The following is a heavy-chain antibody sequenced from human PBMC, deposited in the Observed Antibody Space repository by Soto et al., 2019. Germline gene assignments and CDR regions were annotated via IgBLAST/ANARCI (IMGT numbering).Heavy chain of an antibody. Sequence: EVQLVQTGGGLIQPGGSLRLSCAASGFTVSSTYMSWVRQAPGKGLEWVSVIYSGGSTYYADSLKGRFTTSRDNSKNTLYLQMNSLGSEDTAVYYCARSGPQPFDYWGQGTLVTVSS. V-gene: IGHV3-53*02. J-gene: IGHJ4*02. CDR2: IYSGGST. CDR3: ARSGPQPFDY. D-gene: IGHD3-10*01. CDR1: GFTVSSTY.